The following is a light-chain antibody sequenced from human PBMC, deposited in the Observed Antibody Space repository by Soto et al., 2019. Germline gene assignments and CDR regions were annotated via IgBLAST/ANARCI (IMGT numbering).Light chain of an antibody. CDR3: AAWDDSLNGSYV. CDR1: RSNIGSNT. J-gene: IGLJ1*01. V-gene: IGLV1-44*01. Sequence: QSVLTQPPSTSGTPGQRVTISCSGSRSNIGSNTVTWYQQLPGTAPKLLIYSNNQRPSGVPDRFSGPKSGTSASLAISGLQSEDEADYYCAAWDDSLNGSYVFGTGTKVTVL. CDR2: SNN.